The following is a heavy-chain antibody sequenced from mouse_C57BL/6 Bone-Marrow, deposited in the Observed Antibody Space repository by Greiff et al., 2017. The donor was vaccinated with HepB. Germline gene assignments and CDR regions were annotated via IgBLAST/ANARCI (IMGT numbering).Heavy chain of an antibody. CDR1: GFTFSDYG. CDR3: ARIDGSSYWYFDV. CDR2: ISSGSSTI. V-gene: IGHV5-17*01. Sequence: VQLKESGGGLVKPGGSLKLSCAASGFTFSDYGMHWVRQAPEKGLEWVAYISSGSSTIYYADTVKGRFTISRDNAKNTLFLQMTSLRSEDTAMYYCARIDGSSYWYFDVWGTGTTVTVSS. D-gene: IGHD1-1*01. J-gene: IGHJ1*03.